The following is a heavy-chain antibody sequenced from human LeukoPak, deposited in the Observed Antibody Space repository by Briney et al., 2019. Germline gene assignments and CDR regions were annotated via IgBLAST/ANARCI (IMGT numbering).Heavy chain of an antibody. J-gene: IGHJ6*03. CDR1: EFTFASYW. CDR3: TRVFYYGSRYYYMDV. D-gene: IGHD3-10*01. CDR2: IKQDGSQK. V-gene: IGHV3-7*01. Sequence: GGSLRLSCAASEFTFASYWMSWVRQPPGKGLEWVANIKQDGSQKYYVDSLKGRFTISRDNAKNSLYLQMNNLRAEDTAIYYCTRVFYYGSRYYYMDVWGKGTTVTISS.